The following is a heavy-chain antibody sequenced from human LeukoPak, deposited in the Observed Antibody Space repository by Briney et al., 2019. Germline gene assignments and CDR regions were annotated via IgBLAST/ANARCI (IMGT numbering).Heavy chain of an antibody. J-gene: IGHJ4*02. CDR2: IRYDGSNK. Sequence: GGSLRLSCAASGFTFSSYGMHWVRQAPGKGLEWVAFIRYDGSNKDYADSVKGRLTISRDNSKNTLYLQMNSLRAEDTALYYCAKDIQDYGGNSGLFDYWGQGTLVTVSS. V-gene: IGHV3-30*02. D-gene: IGHD4-23*01. CDR1: GFTFSSYG. CDR3: AKDIQDYGGNSGLFDY.